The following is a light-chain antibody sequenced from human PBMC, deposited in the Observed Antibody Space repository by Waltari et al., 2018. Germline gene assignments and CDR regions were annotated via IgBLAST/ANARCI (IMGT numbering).Light chain of an antibody. J-gene: IGLJ1*01. CDR3: NSRDSSGNRV. V-gene: IGLV3-19*01. CDR2: GKN. CDR1: SLRSYY. Sequence: SSELTQDPAVSVALGQTVRITCQGDSLRSYYASWYQQKPGQAPVLVIYGKNNRPSGIPDRFSGSISGNTASLTITGAQAEDEADYYCNSRDSSGNRVFGTGTKVTVL.